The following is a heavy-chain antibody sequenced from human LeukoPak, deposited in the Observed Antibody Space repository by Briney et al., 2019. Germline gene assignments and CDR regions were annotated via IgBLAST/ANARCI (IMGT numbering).Heavy chain of an antibody. V-gene: IGHV3-7*04. Sequence: GGSLRLSGVASASEFTFNRYWMSWVRQAPGKGLQWVANIKHDGGEAFYVDSVKGRLTISRDNARNLLSRQMNSLTIDDTGVYFCARDALFGSGRTHLDFWGQGTLVSVSP. J-gene: IGHJ4*02. CDR2: IKHDGGEA. D-gene: IGHD3-10*01. CDR1: EFTFNRYW. CDR3: ARDALFGSGRTHLDF.